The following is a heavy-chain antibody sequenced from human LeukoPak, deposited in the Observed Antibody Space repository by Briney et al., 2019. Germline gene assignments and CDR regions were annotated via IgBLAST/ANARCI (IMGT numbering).Heavy chain of an antibody. CDR1: GDSITTTNYY. CDR3: ASNTGTVFDY. V-gene: IGHV4-39*07. Sequence: SETLSLTCTVSGDSITTTNYYWGWIRQPPGKGLEWIGNIFYSGSTYYNPSLRSRVTISLEMSKHQFSLDLISVTAADTAVYYCASNTGTVFDYWGQGALVTVSS. CDR2: IFYSGST. D-gene: IGHD7-27*01. J-gene: IGHJ4*02.